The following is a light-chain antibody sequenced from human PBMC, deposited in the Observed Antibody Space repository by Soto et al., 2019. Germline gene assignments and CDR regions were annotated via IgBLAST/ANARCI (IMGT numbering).Light chain of an antibody. V-gene: IGLV1-40*01. CDR3: QSYDSTLDARYV. J-gene: IGLJ1*01. CDR2: GDS. CDR1: GSNIGAGYD. Sequence: QAVVTQPPSVSGAPGQRVTISCTGSGSNIGAGYDVHWYQHRPGTAPKLLVFGDSHRPSGVPDRFSGSKSGTSASLAITGLQAEDEGDYHCQSYDSTLDARYVFGTGTKLTVL.